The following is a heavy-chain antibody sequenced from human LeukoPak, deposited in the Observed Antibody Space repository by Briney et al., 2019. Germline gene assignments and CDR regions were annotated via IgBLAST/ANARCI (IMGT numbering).Heavy chain of an antibody. Sequence: SETLSLTCTVSGGSISSSSYYWGWIRQPPGKGLGWIGSIYYSGSTYYNPSLKSRVTISVDTSKNQFCLKLSSVTAADTAVYYCVRGPYGSGISNWFDPWGQGTQVIVSS. J-gene: IGHJ5*02. CDR2: IYYSGST. CDR1: GGSISSSSYY. CDR3: VRGPYGSGISNWFDP. D-gene: IGHD3-10*01. V-gene: IGHV4-39*07.